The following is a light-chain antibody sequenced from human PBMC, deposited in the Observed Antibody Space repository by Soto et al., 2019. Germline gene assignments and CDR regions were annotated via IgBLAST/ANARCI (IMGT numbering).Light chain of an antibody. CDR3: QKYSSVPV. V-gene: IGKV1-27*01. CDR1: QGIRTF. CDR2: AAS. J-gene: IGKJ3*01. Sequence: DIQMTQSPTSLSASVGDRVTITCRASQGIRTFVAWYQQKPGKAPKLLIYAASTLQSGVPSRFRGSGSGTDFTLTINSLQPEDVATYSCQKYSSVPVFGPGTKVEIK.